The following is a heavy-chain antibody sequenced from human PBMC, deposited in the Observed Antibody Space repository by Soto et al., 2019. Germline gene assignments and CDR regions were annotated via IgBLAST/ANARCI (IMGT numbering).Heavy chain of an antibody. CDR2: IYHSGST. CDR1: GGSISRGGYS. Sequence: SETLSLTCAVSGGSISRGGYSWSWIRQPPGKGLEWIGYIYHSGSTYYNPSLKSRVTISVDRSKNQFSLKLSSVTAADTAVYYCARGGSYYYGSSGYYPYFDYWGQGTLVTVSS. D-gene: IGHD3-22*01. J-gene: IGHJ4*02. V-gene: IGHV4-30-2*01. CDR3: ARGGSYYYGSSGYYPYFDY.